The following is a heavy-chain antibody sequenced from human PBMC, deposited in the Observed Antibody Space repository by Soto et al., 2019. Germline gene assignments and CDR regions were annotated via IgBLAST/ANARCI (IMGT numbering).Heavy chain of an antibody. CDR2: IYPGDADT. D-gene: IGHD5-18*01. CDR1: GYSFTSYW. Sequence: ESLKISCKGSGYSFTSYWIGWVRQMPGKGLEWMGIIYPGDADTRYSPSFQGQVTISAEQSISTAYLQWSSLKASDTAMYYCARHGIQLWSGPPDYWGQGTLVTVSS. V-gene: IGHV5-51*01. J-gene: IGHJ4*02. CDR3: ARHGIQLWSGPPDY.